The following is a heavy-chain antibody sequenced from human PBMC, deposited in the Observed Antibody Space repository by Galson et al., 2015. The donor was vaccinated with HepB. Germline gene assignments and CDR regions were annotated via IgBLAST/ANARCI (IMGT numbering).Heavy chain of an antibody. CDR1: GFTFSSYA. J-gene: IGHJ4*02. CDR3: AKEATGGSPRLWQGYFDY. D-gene: IGHD2-15*01. V-gene: IGHV3-23*01. Sequence: SLRLSCAASGFTFSSYAMSWVRQAPGKGLEWVSAISGSGGSTYYADSVKGRFTISRDNSKNTLYLQMNSLRAEDTAVYYCAKEATGGSPRLWQGYFDYWGQGTLVTVSS. CDR2: ISGSGGST.